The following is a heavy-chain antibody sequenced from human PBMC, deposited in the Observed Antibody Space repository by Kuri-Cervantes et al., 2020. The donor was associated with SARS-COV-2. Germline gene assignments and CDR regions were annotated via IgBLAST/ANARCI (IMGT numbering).Heavy chain of an antibody. D-gene: IGHD3-3*01. Sequence: GGSLRLSCAASGFTFDDYAMHWVRQAPGKGLEWVSGISWNSGSIGYADSVKGRFTISRDNAKSSLYLQMNSLRAEDTAVYYCAREFSYAFDIWGQGTMVNVSS. V-gene: IGHV3-9*01. J-gene: IGHJ3*02. CDR1: GFTFDDYA. CDR2: ISWNSGSI. CDR3: AREFSYAFDI.